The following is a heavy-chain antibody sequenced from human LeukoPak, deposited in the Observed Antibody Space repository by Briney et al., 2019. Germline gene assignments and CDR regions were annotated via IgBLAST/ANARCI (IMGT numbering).Heavy chain of an antibody. Sequence: ASVKVSCKASGYTFTAYYMHWVRQAPGQGLEWMGRIDTNGGGTNYAQKFQERVTITRDTSIGTAYMELSSLISDDTAAYYCASEAYCSVGSCSLHRVASWGQGTLVTVSP. J-gene: IGHJ4*02. CDR1: GYTFTAYY. V-gene: IGHV1-2*02. CDR3: ASEAYCSVGSCSLHRVAS. CDR2: IDTNGGGT. D-gene: IGHD2-15*01.